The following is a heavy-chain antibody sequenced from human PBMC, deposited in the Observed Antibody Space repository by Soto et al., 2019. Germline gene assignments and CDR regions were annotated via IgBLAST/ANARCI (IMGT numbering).Heavy chain of an antibody. Sequence: ASVKVSCKASGYTFTRYGISWVRQAPGQGLEWMGWISADNGITNYAQKLQGRVTMTTDTSTSTAYMELRSLTSDDTAMYYCARRGVLPDYWGQGTLVTVSS. V-gene: IGHV1-18*01. CDR2: ISADNGIT. CDR3: ARRGVLPDY. J-gene: IGHJ4*02. D-gene: IGHD3-10*01. CDR1: GYTFTRYG.